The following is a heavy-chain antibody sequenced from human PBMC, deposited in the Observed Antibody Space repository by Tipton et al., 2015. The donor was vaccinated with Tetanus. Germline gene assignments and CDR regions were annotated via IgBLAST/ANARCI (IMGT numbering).Heavy chain of an antibody. CDR1: GFSFRDFG. J-gene: IGHJ5*01. CDR2: ISYSSTSI. Sequence: GSLRLSCAGSGFSFRDFGMNWVRQAPGKGLEWVSYISYSSTSIYYADSVKGRLVVSRDNAKNSLYLQMNTLRDDDTAVYYCARRGEARANWFDSWGQGTLVTVSS. V-gene: IGHV3-48*02. D-gene: IGHD2-21*01. CDR3: ARRGEARANWFDS.